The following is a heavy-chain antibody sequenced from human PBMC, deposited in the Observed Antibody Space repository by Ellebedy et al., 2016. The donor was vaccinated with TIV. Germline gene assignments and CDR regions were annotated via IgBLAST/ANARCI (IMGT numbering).Heavy chain of an antibody. CDR3: AKDLGTS. CDR1: GFSFSRYA. Sequence: GGSLRLSCAASGFSFSRYAMNWVRQAPGKGLEWVTGIIASGGNTKYVDSVKGRFTISRDNSKNTLYLQMNGLRAEDTALYYCAKDLGTSWGRGTLVTVSS. J-gene: IGHJ5*02. CDR2: IIASGGNT. D-gene: IGHD1-1*01. V-gene: IGHV3-23*01.